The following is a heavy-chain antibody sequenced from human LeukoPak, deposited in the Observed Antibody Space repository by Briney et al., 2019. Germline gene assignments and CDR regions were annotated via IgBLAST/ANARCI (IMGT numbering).Heavy chain of an antibody. V-gene: IGHV4-34*01. D-gene: IGHD5-12*01. CDR2: INHGGST. CDR1: GGSFSGNY. Sequence: SETLSLTRAVYGGSFSGNYWNWIRQPPGKGLEWIGQINHGGSTNYNPSLKSRVTISVDTSKHQFSLKIRSVTAPDTAVYYCARAREIEAIDYWGQGTLVTVSS. J-gene: IGHJ4*02. CDR3: ARAREIEAIDY.